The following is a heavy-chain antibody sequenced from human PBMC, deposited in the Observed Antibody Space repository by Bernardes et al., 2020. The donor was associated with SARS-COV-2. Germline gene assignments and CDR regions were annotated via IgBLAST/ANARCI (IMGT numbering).Heavy chain of an antibody. V-gene: IGHV1-18*04. CDR1: CYTFTNYG. D-gene: IGHD2-21*02. CDR2: ISGYNGNT. CDR3: ARDVGGADWRFGFDV. Sequence: ASEKVSCKASCYTFTNYGICWVRQAPGHGLEWLGWISGYNGNTNYARHLQDRVSMTIDISTNTAFMELRRLRSDDTAVYYCARDVGGADWRFGFDVWGPGTMVHVS. J-gene: IGHJ3*01.